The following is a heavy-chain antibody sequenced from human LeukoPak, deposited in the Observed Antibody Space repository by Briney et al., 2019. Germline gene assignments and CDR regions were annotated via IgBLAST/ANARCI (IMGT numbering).Heavy chain of an antibody. D-gene: IGHD2-2*01. CDR3: ASGPEVYCSSTSCYPYYYYYMDV. J-gene: IGHJ6*03. Sequence: GGSLRLSCVVSGISLSNYAMTWVRQAPGKGLEWVSYISERGGSTTYADSVKGRFTISRDNSKNTLYLQMNSLRAEDTAVYYCASGPEVYCSSTSCYPYYYYYMDVWGKGTTVTVSS. CDR2: ISERGGST. CDR1: GISLSNYA. V-gene: IGHV3-23*01.